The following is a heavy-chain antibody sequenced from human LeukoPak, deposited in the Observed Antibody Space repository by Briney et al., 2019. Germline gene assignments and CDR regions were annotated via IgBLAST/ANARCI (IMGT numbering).Heavy chain of an antibody. V-gene: IGHV3-21*01. CDR2: ITSSSAYI. CDR1: GFTFRNYA. CDR3: ARDERSPRYYYMDV. J-gene: IGHJ6*03. Sequence: GGSLRLSCTASGFTFRNYAMNWVRQAPGKGLEGVASITSSSAYIYYGDSVQGRFTISRDNAKNSLYLQMNSLRAEDTAVYYCARDERSPRYYYMDVWGKGTTVTVSS.